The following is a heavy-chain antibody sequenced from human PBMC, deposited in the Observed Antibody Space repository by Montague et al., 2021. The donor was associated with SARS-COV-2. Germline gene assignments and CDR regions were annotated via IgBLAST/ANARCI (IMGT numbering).Heavy chain of an antibody. D-gene: IGHD4-17*01. CDR1: GDSVSSSDHY. CDR3: ARRRLREDYFDF. V-gene: IGHV4-39*01. CDR2: VYYSGYT. Sequence: SETLSLTCTVSGDSVSSSDHYWGWIREPPGKGLEWLGIVYYSGYTYYXRCVKGRVTISIDASKNQFSLKLNSLTATDTAIYHCARRRLREDYFDFWGQGTLLTVSS. J-gene: IGHJ4*02.